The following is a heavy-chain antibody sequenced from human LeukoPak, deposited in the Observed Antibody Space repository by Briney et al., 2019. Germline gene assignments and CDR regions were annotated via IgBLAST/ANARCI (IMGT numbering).Heavy chain of an antibody. CDR1: GVTFSSYS. V-gene: IGHV3-48*01. CDR2: ISSSSSTI. CDR3: ARDQYSYGPGDAFDI. Sequence: PGGSLRPSCAASGVTFSSYSKNWVRQAPGKGLEWVSYISSSSSTIYYADSVKGRFTISRDNAKNSLYLQMNSLRAEDTAVYYCARDQYSYGPGDAFDIWGQGTMVTVSS. J-gene: IGHJ3*02. D-gene: IGHD5-18*01.